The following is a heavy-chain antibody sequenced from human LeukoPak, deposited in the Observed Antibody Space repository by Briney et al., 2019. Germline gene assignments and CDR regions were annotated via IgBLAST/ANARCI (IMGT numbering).Heavy chain of an antibody. J-gene: IGHJ4*02. CDR1: GGSFSGYY. Sequence: PSETLSLTCAVYGGSFSGYYWSWIRQPPGKGLEWIGEINHSGSTNYNPSLKSRVTISVDTSKNQFSLKLSSVTAADTAVYYCARKPVRWLQLFRYYFDYWGQGTLVTVSS. CDR2: INHSGST. V-gene: IGHV4-34*01. D-gene: IGHD5-24*01. CDR3: ARKPVRWLQLFRYYFDY.